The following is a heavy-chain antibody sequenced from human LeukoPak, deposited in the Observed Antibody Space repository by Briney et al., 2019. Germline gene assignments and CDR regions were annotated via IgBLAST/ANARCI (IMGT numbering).Heavy chain of an antibody. CDR2: ISYSGST. Sequence: SETLSLTCTVSGVSISSSSYYWGWIRQPPGKGLERIASISYSGSTYYNPSLKSRVTISVDTSKNQFSLKLSSVTAADTAVYYCASREHYYYYMDVWGKGTTVTVSS. J-gene: IGHJ6*03. V-gene: IGHV4-39*07. D-gene: IGHD1-1*01. CDR1: GVSISSSSYY. CDR3: ASREHYYYYMDV.